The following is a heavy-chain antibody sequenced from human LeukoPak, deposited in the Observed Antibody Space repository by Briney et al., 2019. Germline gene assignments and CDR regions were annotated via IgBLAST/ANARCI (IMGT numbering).Heavy chain of an antibody. CDR1: GGSIRSYY. D-gene: IGHD3-22*01. J-gene: IGHJ6*02. V-gene: IGHV4-59*08. Sequence: SETLSLTCTVSGGSIRSYYWSWIRQPPGKGLEWIGYFYYSGSTNYNPSLKSRVTISVDTSKNQFSLKLSSVTAADTAVYYCARHMGSSGYYYYYYYYGMDVWGQGTTVTVSS. CDR2: FYYSGST. CDR3: ARHMGSSGYYYYYYYYGMDV.